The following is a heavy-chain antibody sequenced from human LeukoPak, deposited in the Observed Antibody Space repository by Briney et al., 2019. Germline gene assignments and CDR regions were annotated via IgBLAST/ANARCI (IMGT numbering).Heavy chain of an antibody. CDR1: GFSFSSHG. V-gene: IGHV3-7*01. D-gene: IGHD2/OR15-2a*01. CDR3: ARIYGNSYYDY. Sequence: GGSLRLSCAASGFSFSSHGMSWVRQAPGKGLEWVANIKQDGVEKYYVDSVKGRFTISRDNAENSLYLQMNSLRAEDTAVYYCARIYGNSYYDYWGQGTLVTVSS. J-gene: IGHJ4*02. CDR2: IKQDGVEK.